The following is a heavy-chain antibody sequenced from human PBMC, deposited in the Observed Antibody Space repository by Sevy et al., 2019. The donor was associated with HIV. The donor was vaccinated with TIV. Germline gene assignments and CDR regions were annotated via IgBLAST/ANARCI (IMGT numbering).Heavy chain of an antibody. V-gene: IGHV3-74*01. D-gene: IGHD6-13*01. CDR1: GFTFSNYW. Sequence: GGSLRLSCAASGFTFSNYWMHWVRQAPGKGLVWVSRVNSDGTSTTYADSVKGRFTISSDNAKNTLCLQMSSLRAEDTAVYYCVAANSWEDYWGQGTLVTVSS. J-gene: IGHJ4*02. CDR2: VNSDGTST. CDR3: VAANSWEDY.